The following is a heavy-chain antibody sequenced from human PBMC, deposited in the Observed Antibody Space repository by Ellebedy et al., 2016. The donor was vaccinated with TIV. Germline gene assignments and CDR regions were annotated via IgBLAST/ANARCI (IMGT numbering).Heavy chain of an antibody. D-gene: IGHD5-18*01. J-gene: IGHJ4*02. CDR2: IWYDGSNK. V-gene: IGHV3-33*01. CDR1: GFTFSSYG. CDR3: AGEGSYGGRYFDY. Sequence: GESLKISXAASGFTFSSYGMHWVRQAPGKGLEWVAVIWYDGSNKYYADSVKGRFTISRDNSKNTLYLHMNSLRAEDTAVYYCAGEGSYGGRYFDYWGQGTLVTVSS.